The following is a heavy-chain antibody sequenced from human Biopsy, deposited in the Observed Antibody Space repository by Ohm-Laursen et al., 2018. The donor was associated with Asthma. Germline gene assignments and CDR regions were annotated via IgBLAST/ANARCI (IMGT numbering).Heavy chain of an antibody. CDR3: ARKAGSCISRTCYSLDF. D-gene: IGHD2-2*01. CDR1: GGTFNTYV. J-gene: IGHJ4*02. Sequence: SSVTASCKSLGGTFNTYVIGWVRQAPGQGLEWPGGINSVFGTTTYPQKFQDRVTITADASTSTVYTELSSLRSEDTAVYYCARKAGSCISRTCYSLDFWGQGTLVTVSS. CDR2: INSVFGTT. V-gene: IGHV1-69*01.